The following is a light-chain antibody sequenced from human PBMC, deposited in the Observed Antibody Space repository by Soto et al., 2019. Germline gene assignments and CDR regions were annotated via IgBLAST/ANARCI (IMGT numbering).Light chain of an antibody. V-gene: IGKV3-20*01. CDR3: QQYGDSPRT. J-gene: IGKJ1*01. CDR1: QSISSSY. Sequence: IVLTQSPGTLSLSPGERVTLSCRASQSISSSYLAWYQHKPGQAPRLLMYGTSSRATGIPDRFSGSGSGTDFTLTISRLEPEDFAVYYCQQYGDSPRTFGQGTKVDIK. CDR2: GTS.